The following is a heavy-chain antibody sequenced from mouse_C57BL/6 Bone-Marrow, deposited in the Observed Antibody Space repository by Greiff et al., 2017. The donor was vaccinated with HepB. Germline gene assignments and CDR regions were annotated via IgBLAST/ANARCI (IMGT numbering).Heavy chain of an antibody. V-gene: IGHV1-50*01. D-gene: IGHD1-1*01. Sequence: VQLQQPGAELVKPGASVKLSCKASGYTFTSYWMQWVKQRPGQGLEWIGEIDPSDSYTNYNQKFKGKATLTVDTSSSTAYMQRSSLTSEDSAVYYCARSFDYYGSSLYAMDYWGQGTSVTVSS. CDR3: ARSFDYYGSSLYAMDY. CDR2: IDPSDSYT. CDR1: GYTFTSYW. J-gene: IGHJ4*01.